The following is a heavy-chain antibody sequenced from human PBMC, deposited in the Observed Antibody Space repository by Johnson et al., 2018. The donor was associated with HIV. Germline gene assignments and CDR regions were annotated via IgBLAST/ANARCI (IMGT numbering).Heavy chain of an antibody. D-gene: IGHD1-1*01. CDR2: ISGSGGST. CDR1: GFTFSSYA. V-gene: IGHV3-23*04. Sequence: VQLVESGGGVVRPGGSLRLSCAASGFTFSSYAMSWVRQAPGKGLEWVSAISGSGGSTYYADSAKGRFTISRDNSKNTLYLQMNSLRAEDTAVYYCASDNGGTKDAFDMWGQGTMVTVSS. CDR3: ASDNGGTKDAFDM. J-gene: IGHJ3*02.